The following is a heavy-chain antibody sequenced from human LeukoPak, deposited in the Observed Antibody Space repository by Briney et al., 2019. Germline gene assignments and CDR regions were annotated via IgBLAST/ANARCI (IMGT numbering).Heavy chain of an antibody. Sequence: PGGSLRLSCAASGFTFSSYWMHWVRQVPGKGLVWVARINTDGSRTTYADSVKGRFTISRDNAKDTLYLQMNSLGAEDTAVYYCVKDGHCTHTSCYYFDYWGQGTLVTVSS. D-gene: IGHD2-2*01. CDR1: GFTFSSYW. CDR3: VKDGHCTHTSCYYFDY. CDR2: INTDGSRT. V-gene: IGHV3-74*01. J-gene: IGHJ4*02.